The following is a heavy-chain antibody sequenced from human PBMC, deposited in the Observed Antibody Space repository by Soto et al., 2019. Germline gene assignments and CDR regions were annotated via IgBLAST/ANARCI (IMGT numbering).Heavy chain of an antibody. CDR3: ARDTLPAIYYYDSSGLIDY. CDR2: INPSGGST. CDR1: GYTFTSYY. V-gene: IGHV1-46*01. D-gene: IGHD3-22*01. J-gene: IGHJ4*02. Sequence: GASVKVSCKASGYTFTSYYMHWVRQAPGQGLEWMGIINPSGGSTSYAQKLQGRVTMTRDTSTSTVYMELSSLRSEDTAVYYCARDTLPAIYYYDSSGLIDYWGQGTLVTVSS.